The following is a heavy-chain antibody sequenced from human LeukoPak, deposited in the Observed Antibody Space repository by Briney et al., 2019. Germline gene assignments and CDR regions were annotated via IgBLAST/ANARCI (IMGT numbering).Heavy chain of an antibody. CDR1: GFTFDDYA. CDR2: ISWNSGSI. V-gene: IGHV3-9*01. D-gene: IGHD3-22*01. CDR3: ARDKDYYDSTAYTPFDY. J-gene: IGHJ4*02. Sequence: GRSLRLSCAASGFTFDDYAMHWVRQAPGKGLEWVSGISWNSGSIGYADSVKGRFTISRDNAKNSLYLEMNSLRAEDTAVYFCARDKDYYDSTAYTPFDYWGQGTLVTVSS.